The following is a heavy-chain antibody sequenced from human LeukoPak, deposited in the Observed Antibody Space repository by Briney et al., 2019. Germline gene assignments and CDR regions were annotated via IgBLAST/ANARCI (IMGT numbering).Heavy chain of an antibody. CDR3: ARCSGYGMDV. J-gene: IGHJ6*02. CDR1: GFTFNTYA. Sequence: GSSLRLSCAASGFTFNTYALHWVRQAPGKGPEWVAVMSYDGGHKYYADSVKGRFTISRDNSQNTLYLQMNSLRAEDTAVYYCARCSGYGMDVWGQGTTVTVSS. V-gene: IGHV3-30-3*01. D-gene: IGHD3-10*02. CDR2: MSYDGGHK.